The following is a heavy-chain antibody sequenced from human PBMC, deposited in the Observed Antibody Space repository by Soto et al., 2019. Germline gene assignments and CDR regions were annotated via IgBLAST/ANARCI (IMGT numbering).Heavy chain of an antibody. Sequence: ASVKVSCKASGYTFTSCGISWVRQAPGQGLEWMGWISAYNGNTNYAQKLQGRVTMTTDTSTSTAYMELRSLRSDDTAVYYCARDGPSSSWYRNAFDIWGQGTMVTVSS. CDR1: GYTFTSCG. J-gene: IGHJ3*02. CDR3: ARDGPSSSWYRNAFDI. CDR2: ISAYNGNT. V-gene: IGHV1-18*01. D-gene: IGHD6-13*01.